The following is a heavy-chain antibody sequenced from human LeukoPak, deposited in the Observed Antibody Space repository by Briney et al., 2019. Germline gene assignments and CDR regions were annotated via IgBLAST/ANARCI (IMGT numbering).Heavy chain of an antibody. J-gene: IGHJ4*02. CDR3: AKGLGIAAAGTDYFDY. V-gene: IGHV3-9*01. CDR2: ISWNSGSI. D-gene: IGHD6-13*01. CDR1: GFTFDDYA. Sequence: GGSLRLSCAASGFTFDDYAMHWVRQAPGKGLEWVSGISWNSGSIGYADSVKRRFTISRDNAKNSLYLQMNSLRAEDTALYYLAKGLGIAAAGTDYFDYWGQGTLVTVSS.